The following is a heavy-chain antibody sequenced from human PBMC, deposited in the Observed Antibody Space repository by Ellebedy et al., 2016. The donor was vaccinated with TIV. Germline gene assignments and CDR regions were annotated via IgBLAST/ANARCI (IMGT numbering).Heavy chain of an antibody. J-gene: IGHJ5*02. V-gene: IGHV4-59*12. CDR1: GDSISSSY. D-gene: IGHD6-13*01. CDR2: ISHSRST. CDR3: ARLSSRIAVAA. Sequence: SETLSLTCTVSGDSISSSYWSWFRQPPGKGLEWIGEISHSRSTNYNPSLKSRLTISVDTSNNQFSLKLSSVTAADTAVYYCARLSSRIAVAAWGQGVLVTVTS.